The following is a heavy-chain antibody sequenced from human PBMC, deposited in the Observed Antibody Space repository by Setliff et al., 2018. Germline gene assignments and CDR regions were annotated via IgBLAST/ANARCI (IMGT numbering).Heavy chain of an antibody. CDR3: ARNRPDHYEGAFDI. CDR1: GGSISSGTFY. D-gene: IGHD4-17*01. J-gene: IGHJ3*02. V-gene: IGHV4-61*09. Sequence: SSETLSLTCTVSGGSISSGTFYWTWLRQPAGKGLEWIGHIYSSGNINYNPSLVSRVIISVDNSKNQFSLKMTSVTAADTAVYYCARNRPDHYEGAFDIWGQGTLVTVSS. CDR2: IYSSGNI.